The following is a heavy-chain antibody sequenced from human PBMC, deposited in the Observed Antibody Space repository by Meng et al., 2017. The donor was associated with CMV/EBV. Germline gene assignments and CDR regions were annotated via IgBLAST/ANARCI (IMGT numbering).Heavy chain of an antibody. D-gene: IGHD2-21*01. CDR3: ARAGFGVVVIAHWFDP. V-gene: IGHV1-8*01. CDR2: MNPNSGNT. CDR1: GYTFTSYD. Sequence: GESLKISCKASGYTFTSYDINWVRQATGQGLEWMGWMNPNSGNTGYAQKFQGRVTMTRNTSISTAYMELSSLRSEDTAVYYCARAGFGVVVIAHWFDPWGQGTLVTVSS. J-gene: IGHJ5*02.